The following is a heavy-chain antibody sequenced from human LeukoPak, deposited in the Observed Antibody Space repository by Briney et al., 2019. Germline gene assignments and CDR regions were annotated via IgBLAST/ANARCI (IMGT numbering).Heavy chain of an antibody. Sequence: PSETLFLNCTVSGGSLSRYYRGLVRQPPRKGLELIGRIYTSGSTNYNPSLKSRVTMSVDTSKNQFSLKLSSVTAADTAVYYCATLGWHYYGSGPVDYWGQGTLVTVSS. CDR2: IYTSGST. J-gene: IGHJ4*02. D-gene: IGHD3-10*01. V-gene: IGHV4-4*07. CDR3: ATLGWHYYGSGPVDY. CDR1: GGSLSRYY.